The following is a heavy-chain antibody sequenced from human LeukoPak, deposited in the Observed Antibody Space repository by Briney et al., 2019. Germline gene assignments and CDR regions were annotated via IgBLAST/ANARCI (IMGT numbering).Heavy chain of an antibody. V-gene: IGHV3-48*04. J-gene: IGHJ4*02. D-gene: IGHD5-18*01. CDR2: ISSSGSTI. CDR3: ARRGIQLWPHDDY. Sequence: GGSLRLSCAASGFTFSSYSMNWVRQAPGKGLEWVSYISSSGSTIFYADSVKGRFTISRDNAKNSLYLQMNSLRAEDTAVYYCARRGIQLWPHDDYWGQGTLVTVSS. CDR1: GFTFSSYS.